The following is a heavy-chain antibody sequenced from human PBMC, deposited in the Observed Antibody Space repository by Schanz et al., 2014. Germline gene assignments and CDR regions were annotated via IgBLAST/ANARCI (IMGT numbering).Heavy chain of an antibody. D-gene: IGHD1-1*01. CDR3: TRDVRLDRRGNWFDP. CDR1: GFTFSSYA. CDR2: ISGSGGST. J-gene: IGHJ5*02. Sequence: EVQLLESGGGLVQPGGSLRLSCAASGFTFSSYAMSWVRQAPGKGLEWVSAISGSGGSTYYADSVKGRFTISRDNSKNLLYLQMNSLRAEDTAVYYCTRDVRLDRRGNWFDPWGQGTLXTVSS. V-gene: IGHV3-23*01.